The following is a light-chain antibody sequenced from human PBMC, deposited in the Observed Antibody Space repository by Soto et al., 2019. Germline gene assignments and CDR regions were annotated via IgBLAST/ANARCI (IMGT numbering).Light chain of an antibody. Sequence: DIQMTQSPSSLSASVGDRVTITCRASQSISSYLNWYQQKPGKAPKLLIYAASSLQSGVPSRLSGSGSGTDFTLTISSLQPEDFATYYCQQSSSTPKTFCQGTKVDIK. V-gene: IGKV1-39*01. CDR2: AAS. J-gene: IGKJ1*01. CDR3: QQSSSTPKT. CDR1: QSISSY.